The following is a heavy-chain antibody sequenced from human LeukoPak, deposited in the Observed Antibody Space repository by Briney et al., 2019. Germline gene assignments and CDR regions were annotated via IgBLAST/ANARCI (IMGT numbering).Heavy chain of an antibody. CDR2: INPNSGGT. D-gene: IGHD1-20*01. V-gene: IGHV1-2*02. CDR1: GYTFTGYY. J-gene: IGHJ6*03. Sequence: ASVKVSCKASGYTFTGYYMHWVRQAPGQGLEWMEWINPNSGGTNYAQKFQGRVTMTRDTSISTAYMELSRLRSDDTAVYYCAREGDNWNYDYYYMDVWGKGTTVTVSS. CDR3: AREGDNWNYDYYYMDV.